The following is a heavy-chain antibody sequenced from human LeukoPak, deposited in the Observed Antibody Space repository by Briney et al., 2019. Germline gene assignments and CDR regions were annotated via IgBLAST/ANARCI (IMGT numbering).Heavy chain of an antibody. Sequence: ASVKVSCKASGYTFTRYDINWVRQATGQGLEWMGWMNPNSGNTGYAQKFQGRVTMTRNTSISTAYMELSSLRSEDTAVYYCARAKKYYDYVWGSYRRNVGYWGQGTLVTVSS. D-gene: IGHD3-16*02. CDR2: MNPNSGNT. CDR3: ARAKKYYDYVWGSYRRNVGY. V-gene: IGHV1-8*01. J-gene: IGHJ4*02. CDR1: GYTFTRYD.